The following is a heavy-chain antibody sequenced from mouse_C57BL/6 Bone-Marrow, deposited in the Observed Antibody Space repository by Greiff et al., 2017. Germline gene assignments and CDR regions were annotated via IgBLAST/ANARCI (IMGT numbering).Heavy chain of an antibody. D-gene: IGHD2-10*02. V-gene: IGHV1-5*01. CDR2: IYPGNSDT. J-gene: IGHJ2*01. Sequence: VQLQQPGTVLVMPGASVKLSCKASGYTFTSYWMHWVKQRPGQGLEWIGAIYPGNSDTNYNQKFKGKSKLTVVTSSSTAYMELSSLTSEDSAVYDCTWERGMDYWGEGTTLTVSS. CDR3: TWERGMDY. CDR1: GYTFTSYW.